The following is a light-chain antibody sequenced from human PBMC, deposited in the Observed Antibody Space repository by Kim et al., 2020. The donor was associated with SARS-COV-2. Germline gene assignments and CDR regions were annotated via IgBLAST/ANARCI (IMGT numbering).Light chain of an antibody. CDR1: QGIGSL. J-gene: IGKJ5*01. CDR2: TAS. CDR3: QQRKGYPIT. Sequence: DIQLTQSPSFLSASVGDRVTITCRASQGIGSLLGWYQQETGKGPKLLIHTASILNAGVPSRFSGSGSGTDFTLTISSRQPEDFATYYCQQRKGYPITFGQGTRLEIK. V-gene: IGKV1-9*01.